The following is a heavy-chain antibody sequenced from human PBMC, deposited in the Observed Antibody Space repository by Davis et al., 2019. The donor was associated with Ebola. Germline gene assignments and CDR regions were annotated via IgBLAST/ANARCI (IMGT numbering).Heavy chain of an antibody. Sequence: GESLKIPGAASGFIFSSYAMSWVRQAPGKGLEWVSSISVRSITYHADSVKGRFTISRDNSKNTLYLQMNSLRAEDTAVYYCAKVHPPTTVTTGWFDPWGQGTLVTVSS. D-gene: IGHD4-17*01. J-gene: IGHJ5*02. CDR1: GFIFSSYA. CDR3: AKVHPPTTVTTGWFDP. CDR2: ISVRSIT. V-gene: IGHV3-23*01.